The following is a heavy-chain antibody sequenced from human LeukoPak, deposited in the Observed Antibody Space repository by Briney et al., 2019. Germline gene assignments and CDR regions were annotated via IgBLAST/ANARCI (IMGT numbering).Heavy chain of an antibody. J-gene: IGHJ4*02. Sequence: ASVKVSCKASGYTFTSYGISWVRQAPGQGLEWMGWISAYNGNTNYAQKLQGRVTMTTDTSTSTAYMELRSLRSDDTAVYYCARALPSGYYYDSSGKQGLFDYWGQETLVTVSS. V-gene: IGHV1-18*01. CDR2: ISAYNGNT. D-gene: IGHD3-22*01. CDR3: ARALPSGYYYDSSGKQGLFDY. CDR1: GYTFTSYG.